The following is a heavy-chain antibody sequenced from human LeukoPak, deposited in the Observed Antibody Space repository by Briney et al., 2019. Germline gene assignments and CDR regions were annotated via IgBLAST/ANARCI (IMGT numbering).Heavy chain of an antibody. J-gene: IGHJ5*02. Sequence: HPGGSLRLSCAASGFTVNTNDMSWVRQAPGKGLEWVSVIDTGGRTFYADSVKGRFIISTDSVKNTLDLQMNSLRAEDTAVYYCAKEEARWEWFDARGQGTLVTVSS. D-gene: IGHD1-26*01. V-gene: IGHV3-66*01. CDR2: IDTGGRT. CDR3: AKEEARWEWFDA. CDR1: GFTVNTND.